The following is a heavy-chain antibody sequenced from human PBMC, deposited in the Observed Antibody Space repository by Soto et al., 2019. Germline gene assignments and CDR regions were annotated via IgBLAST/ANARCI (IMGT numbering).Heavy chain of an antibody. CDR3: AKVSLVPAARGGFDY. J-gene: IGHJ4*02. CDR1: GFTFSSYG. D-gene: IGHD2-2*01. V-gene: IGHV3-30*18. CDR2: ISYDGSNK. Sequence: QVQLVESGGGVVQPGRSLRLSCAASGFTFSSYGMHWVRQAPGKGLEWVAVISYDGSNKYYADTVKGRFTIPRDNSKNTLDLQMNTLRAEDTAVYYCAKVSLVPAARGGFDYWGQGTLVTVSS.